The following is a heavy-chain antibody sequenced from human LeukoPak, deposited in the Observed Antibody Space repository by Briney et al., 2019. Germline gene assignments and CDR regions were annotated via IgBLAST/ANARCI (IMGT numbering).Heavy chain of an antibody. V-gene: IGHV3-30*03. CDR2: VSYDGSDK. Sequence: GRSLRLSCAASGFTFSTYGMNWVRQAPGKGLEWVAVVSYDGSDKYYADSVKGRFTISRDNSKNTLHLQMDSLRAEDTAVYFCARVFSGWYFYFDNWGQGTLVTVSS. J-gene: IGHJ4*02. CDR3: ARVFSGWYFYFDN. CDR1: GFTFSTYG. D-gene: IGHD6-19*01.